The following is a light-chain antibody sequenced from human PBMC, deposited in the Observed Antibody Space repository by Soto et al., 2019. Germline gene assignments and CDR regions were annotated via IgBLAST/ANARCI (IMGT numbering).Light chain of an antibody. CDR3: QQYGSSPLT. J-gene: IGKJ4*01. Sequence: EIVLTQSPGTLSLSPGEGATLSCRASQSVSSNYLAWYHHKPGQAPRLLIYGASNRATGVPDRFSGSGSGTDFTLTISRLEPEDFAVYYCQQYGSSPLTFGGGTKVEIK. V-gene: IGKV3-20*01. CDR1: QSVSSNY. CDR2: GAS.